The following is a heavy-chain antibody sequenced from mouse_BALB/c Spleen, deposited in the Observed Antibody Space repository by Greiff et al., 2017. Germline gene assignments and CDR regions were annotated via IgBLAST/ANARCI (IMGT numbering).Heavy chain of an antibody. D-gene: IGHD2-1*01. J-gene: IGHJ2*01. CDR3: ARTGYGNYVDY. V-gene: IGHV14-3*02. Sequence: VQLKQSGAELVKPGASVKLSCTASVFNIKDTYMHWVKQRPEQGLEWIGRIDPANGNTKYDPKFQGKATITADTSSNTAYLQLSSLTSEDTAVYYCARTGYGNYVDYWGQGTTLTVSS. CDR1: VFNIKDTY. CDR2: IDPANGNT.